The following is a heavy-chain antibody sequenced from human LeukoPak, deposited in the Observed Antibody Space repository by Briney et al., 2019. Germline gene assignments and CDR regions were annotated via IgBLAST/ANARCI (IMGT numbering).Heavy chain of an antibody. Sequence: PSETLSLTCTVSGGSISSSSYYWGWIRQPPGKGLEWIGEINHSGSTNYNPSLKSRVTISVDTSKNQFSLKLSSVTAADTAVYYCARTAAAAYGDDYWGQGTLVTVSS. D-gene: IGHD2-2*01. V-gene: IGHV4-39*07. J-gene: IGHJ4*02. CDR2: INHSGST. CDR1: GGSISSSSYY. CDR3: ARTAAAAYGDDY.